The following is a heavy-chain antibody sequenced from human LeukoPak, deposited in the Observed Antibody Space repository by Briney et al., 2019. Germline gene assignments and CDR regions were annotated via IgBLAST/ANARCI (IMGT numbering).Heavy chain of an antibody. CDR2: IKQDGSEK. CDR1: GFTFSSYW. V-gene: IGHV3-7*01. J-gene: IGHJ4*02. D-gene: IGHD3-9*01. Sequence: GGSLRLSCAASGFTFSSYWMSWVRQAPGKGPEWVANIKQDGSEKYYVDSVKGRFTISRDNAKNSLYLQMNSLRAEDTAVYYCARGMYYDILTGYYQGYYFDYWGQGTLVTVSS. CDR3: ARGMYYDILTGYYQGYYFDY.